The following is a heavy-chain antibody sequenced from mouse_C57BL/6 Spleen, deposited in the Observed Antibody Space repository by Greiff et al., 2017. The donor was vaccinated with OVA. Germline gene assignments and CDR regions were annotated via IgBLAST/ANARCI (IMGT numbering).Heavy chain of an antibody. J-gene: IGHJ1*03. CDR3: ARDGDEYFDV. D-gene: IGHD3-3*01. CDR1: GFTFSSYA. V-gene: IGHV5-4*01. Sequence: EVNVVESGGGLVKPGGSLKLSCAASGFTFSSYAMSWVRQTPEKRLEWVATISDGGSYTYYPDNVKGRFTISRDNAKNNLYLQMSHLKSEDTAMYYCARDGDEYFDVWGTGTTVTVSS. CDR2: ISDGGSYT.